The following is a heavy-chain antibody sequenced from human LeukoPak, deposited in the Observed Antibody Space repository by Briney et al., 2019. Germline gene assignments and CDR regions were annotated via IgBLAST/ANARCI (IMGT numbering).Heavy chain of an antibody. J-gene: IGHJ4*02. CDR1: GGTFSSYA. V-gene: IGHV1-69*01. Sequence: SVRVSCKASGGTFSSYAISWVRQAPGQGLEWMGGIIPIFGTANYAQKFQGRVTITADESTSTAYMELSSLRSEDTAVYYCARSSSWYSGFDYWGQGTLVTVSS. CDR3: ARSSSWYSGFDY. D-gene: IGHD6-13*01. CDR2: IIPIFGTA.